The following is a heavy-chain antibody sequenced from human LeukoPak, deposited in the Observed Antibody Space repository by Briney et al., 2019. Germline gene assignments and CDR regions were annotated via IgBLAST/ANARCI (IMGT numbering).Heavy chain of an antibody. J-gene: IGHJ4*02. CDR1: GFTSSSYA. CDR3: AKRSPTYYYDSSGYYAPFDY. V-gene: IGHV3-23*01. D-gene: IGHD3-22*01. CDR2: ISGSGGST. Sequence: PGGSLRLSCAASGFTSSSYAMSWVRHAPGEGLEWVSAISGSGGSTYYADSVKGRFTISRDNSKNTLYLQMNSLRAEDTAVYYCAKRSPTYYYDSSGYYAPFDYGGQGTLVTVSS.